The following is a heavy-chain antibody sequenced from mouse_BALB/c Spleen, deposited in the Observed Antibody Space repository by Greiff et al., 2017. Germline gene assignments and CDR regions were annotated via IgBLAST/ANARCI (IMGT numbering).Heavy chain of an antibody. J-gene: IGHJ4*01. CDR1: GDSITSGY. D-gene: IGHD1-1*01. V-gene: IGHV3-8*02. Sequence: EVQRVESGPSLVKPSQTLSLTCSVTGDSITSGYWNWIRKFPGNKLEYMGYISYSGSTYYNPSLKSRISITRDTSKNQYYLQLNSVTTEDTATYYCARWGLLLRPSYAMDYWGQGTSVTVSS. CDR3: ARWGLLLRPSYAMDY. CDR2: ISYSGST.